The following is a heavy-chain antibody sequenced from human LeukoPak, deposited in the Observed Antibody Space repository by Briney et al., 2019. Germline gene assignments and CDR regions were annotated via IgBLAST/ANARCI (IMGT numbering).Heavy chain of an antibody. CDR2: IYYSGST. D-gene: IGHD3-22*01. CDR3: AREGYYYDSSGYSNWFDP. Sequence: PSETLSLTCAVYGGSFSGYYWSWIRQPPGKGPEWIGYIYYSGSTNYNPSLKGRVTISVDTSKNQFSLKLSSVTAADTAVYYCAREGYYYDSSGYSNWFDPWGQGTLVTVSS. J-gene: IGHJ5*02. CDR1: GGSFSGYY. V-gene: IGHV4-59*01.